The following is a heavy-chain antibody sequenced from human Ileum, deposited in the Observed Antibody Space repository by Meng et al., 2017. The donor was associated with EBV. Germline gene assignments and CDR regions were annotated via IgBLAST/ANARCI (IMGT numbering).Heavy chain of an antibody. CDR1: VDSISSSNHW. V-gene: IGHV4-39*01. J-gene: IGHJ4*02. Sequence: LPRHEAGPRLVKPSETPSLTCAGSVDSISSSNHWWGWIRQPPGKGLEWVGTTYYCGSTFYNPSLKSRVTISLDTSKNQFSLKVSSVTAADTAVYYCARRYYGVPFDNWGQGTLVTVSS. D-gene: IGHD3-3*01. CDR2: TYYCGST. CDR3: ARRYYGVPFDN.